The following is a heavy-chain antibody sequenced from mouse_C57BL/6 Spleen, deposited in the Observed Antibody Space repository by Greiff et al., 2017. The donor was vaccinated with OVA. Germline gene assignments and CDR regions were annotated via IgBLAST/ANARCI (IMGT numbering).Heavy chain of an antibody. D-gene: IGHD1-1*01. CDR2: INPGSGGT. Sequence: VHLVESGAELVRPGTSVKVSCKASGYAFTNYLIEWVKQRPGQGLEWIGVINPGSGGTNYNEKFKGKATLTADKSSSTAYMQLSSLTSEDSAVYFCARSNYGSSLYYAMDYWGQGTSVTVSS. J-gene: IGHJ4*01. CDR1: GYAFTNYL. V-gene: IGHV1-54*01. CDR3: ARSNYGSSLYYAMDY.